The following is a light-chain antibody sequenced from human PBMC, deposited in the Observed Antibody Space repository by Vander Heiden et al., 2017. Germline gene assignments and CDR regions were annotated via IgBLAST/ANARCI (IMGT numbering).Light chain of an antibody. Sequence: DIVMTQSPLSLPVTPGEPASLSCRSSPSLLHSNGYNYLDWYLQKPGQSPQLLIYLGSNRASGVPDRFSGSGSGTDFTLKISRVEAEDVGVYYCMQALQTPRLTFGGGTKVEIK. CDR1: PSLLHSNGYNY. CDR2: LGS. CDR3: MQALQTPRLT. J-gene: IGKJ4*01. V-gene: IGKV2-28*01.